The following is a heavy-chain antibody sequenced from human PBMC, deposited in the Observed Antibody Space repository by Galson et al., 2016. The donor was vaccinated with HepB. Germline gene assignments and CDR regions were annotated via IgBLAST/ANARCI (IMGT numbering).Heavy chain of an antibody. CDR3: ARGANRGRPFDY. V-gene: IGHV3-7*03. Sequence: SLRLSCAASGFTFSSYWMSWVRQAPGKGLEWVANVKRDGSARYYVDSVKGRFTISRDNAKNSLFLQMNSLRVEDTAVYYCARGANRGRPFDYWGQGTLVTVSS. CDR1: GFTFSSYW. D-gene: IGHD3-10*01. CDR2: VKRDGSAR. J-gene: IGHJ4*02.